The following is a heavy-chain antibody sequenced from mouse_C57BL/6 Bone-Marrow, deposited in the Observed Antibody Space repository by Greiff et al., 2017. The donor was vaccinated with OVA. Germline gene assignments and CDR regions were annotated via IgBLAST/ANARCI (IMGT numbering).Heavy chain of an antibody. CDR1: GYTFTSYW. J-gene: IGHJ2*01. CDR3: ARGYYGSSLYYFDY. Sequence: LQESGAELVRPGSSVKLSCKASGYTFTSYWMHWVKQRPIQGLEWIGNIDPSDSETHYNQKFKDKATLTVDKSSSTAYMQLSSLTSEDSAVYYCARGYYGSSLYYFDYWGQGTTLTVSS. CDR2: IDPSDSET. D-gene: IGHD1-1*01. V-gene: IGHV1-52*01.